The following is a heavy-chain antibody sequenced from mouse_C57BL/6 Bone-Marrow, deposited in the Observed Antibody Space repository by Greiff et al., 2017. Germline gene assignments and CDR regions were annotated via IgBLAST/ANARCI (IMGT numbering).Heavy chain of an antibody. J-gene: IGHJ2*01. Sequence: QVQLQQSGAELARPGASVKLSCKASGYTFTSYGISWVKQRTGQGLEWIGEIYPRSGNTYYTEKFKGKATLTADKSSSTAYMGLRSLTSEDSAVYFCARSGPITTVVARDFDDWGQGTTLTVSS. D-gene: IGHD1-1*01. V-gene: IGHV1-81*01. CDR3: ARSGPITTVVARDFDD. CDR2: IYPRSGNT. CDR1: GYTFTSYG.